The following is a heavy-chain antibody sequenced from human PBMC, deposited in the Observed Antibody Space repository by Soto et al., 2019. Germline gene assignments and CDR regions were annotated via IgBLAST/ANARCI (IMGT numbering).Heavy chain of an antibody. CDR3: ARDFGLLWFGELSYGMDV. Sequence: EVQLVESGGGLVQPGGSLRLSCAASGFTFSSYWMSWVRQAPGKGLEWVANIKQDGSEKYYVDSVKGRFTISRDNAKNSLYLQMNSLRAEDTAVYYCARDFGLLWFGELSYGMDVWGQGTTVTVSS. CDR2: IKQDGSEK. J-gene: IGHJ6*02. V-gene: IGHV3-7*01. CDR1: GFTFSSYW. D-gene: IGHD3-10*01.